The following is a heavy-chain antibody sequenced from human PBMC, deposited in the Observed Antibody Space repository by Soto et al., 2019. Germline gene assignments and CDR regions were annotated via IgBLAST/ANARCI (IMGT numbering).Heavy chain of an antibody. CDR2: ISYSGYT. CDR3: ARELEGTVTGRGAFGI. J-gene: IGHJ3*02. Sequence: QVQLQESGQGLVKPSQTLSLPCTVSGGSIRNDNFYWSYLRQRPGKALEWIGYISYSGYTYYHPSLKSQVTISLVPSNDQLSLILNSVSAANTAVYYCARELEGTVTGRGAFGIWGGGTLVAVSS. D-gene: IGHD6-19*01. CDR1: GGSIRNDNFY. V-gene: IGHV4-31*01.